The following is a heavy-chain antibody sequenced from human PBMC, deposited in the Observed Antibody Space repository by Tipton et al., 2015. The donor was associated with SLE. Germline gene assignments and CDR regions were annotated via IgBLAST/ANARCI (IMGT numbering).Heavy chain of an antibody. CDR3: ARGRTPFDS. CDR1: GVSISNYY. J-gene: IGHJ4*02. V-gene: IGHV4-59*01. CDR2: VYKN. Sequence: TLSLTCYVTGVSISNYYWTWIRQSPGKGLEWIGNVYKNYNPSLESRVTISVDASRNLFSLNLSSVTAADTAVYYCARGRTPFDSWGQGTLVTVSS. D-gene: IGHD1-1*01.